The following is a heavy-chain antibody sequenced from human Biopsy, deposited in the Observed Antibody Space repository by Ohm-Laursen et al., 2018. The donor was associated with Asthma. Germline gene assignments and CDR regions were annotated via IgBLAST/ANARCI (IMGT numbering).Heavy chain of an antibody. V-gene: IGHV1-24*01. CDR2: HDREEGGT. Sequence: SSVKVSCKISGYSLSDLSMHWVRQAPGQGLEWMGGHDREEGGTVNARRFQGRVTMTEDTSTDTAYMELSSLSSDDTAVYYCASDFPKDYVRYNFQFWGQGTLVTVSS. J-gene: IGHJ4*02. D-gene: IGHD4-17*01. CDR3: ASDFPKDYVRYNFQF. CDR1: GYSLSDLS.